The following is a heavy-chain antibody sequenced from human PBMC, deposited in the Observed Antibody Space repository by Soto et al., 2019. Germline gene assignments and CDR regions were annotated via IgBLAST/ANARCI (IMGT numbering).Heavy chain of an antibody. CDR2: INAGNGNT. J-gene: IGHJ4*02. V-gene: IGHV1-3*01. CDR3: ARAWGPQVIPGYYDSSGYYNYFDS. CDR1: GYTFTSYA. D-gene: IGHD3-22*01. Sequence: ASVKVSCKASGYTFTSYAMPWVRQAPGQRLAWMGWINAGNGNTKYSQKFQGRVTITRDTSASTAYMELSSLRSEDTAVYYCARAWGPQVIPGYYDSSGYYNYFDSWGQGNLVTVS.